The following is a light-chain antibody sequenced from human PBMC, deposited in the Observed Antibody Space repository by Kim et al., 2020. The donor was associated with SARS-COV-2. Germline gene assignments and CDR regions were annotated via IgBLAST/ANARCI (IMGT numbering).Light chain of an antibody. CDR2: DAS. CDR3: QKRSNWT. CDR1: QHVGNR. Sequence: EIVLTQSPATLSLSPGERATLSCRASQHVGNRLAWYQQKPGQAPSLLIYDASNRATGIPARFSGSGSGTDFTLTISSLEPEDFAVYYCQKRSNWTFGRGTKVDIK. J-gene: IGKJ1*01. V-gene: IGKV3-11*01.